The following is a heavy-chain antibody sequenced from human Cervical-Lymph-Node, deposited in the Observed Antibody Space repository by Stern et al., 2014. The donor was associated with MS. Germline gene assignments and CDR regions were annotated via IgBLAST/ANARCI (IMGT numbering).Heavy chain of an antibody. CDR1: GFTFSSYG. Sequence: VQLVESGGGVVQPGRSLRLSCAASGFTFSSYGMHWVRQAPGKGLEWVAVIWYAGSNKYYADYVKGRFTISRDNYNNKRYLHMNSLRAEDTAVYYCARDRVAAAGTSMDVWVQGTTVTVSS. V-gene: IGHV3-33*01. D-gene: IGHD6-13*01. CDR3: ARDRVAAAGTSMDV. J-gene: IGHJ6*02. CDR2: IWYAGSNK.